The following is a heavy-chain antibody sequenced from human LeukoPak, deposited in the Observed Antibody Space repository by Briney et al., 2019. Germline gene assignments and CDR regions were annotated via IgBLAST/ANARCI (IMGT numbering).Heavy chain of an antibody. CDR2: IWYDGSNK. D-gene: IGHD3-22*01. V-gene: IGHV3-33*06. J-gene: IGHJ4*02. CDR3: AKDQNYESSGYYGGFDY. Sequence: GGSLRLSCAASGFTFSSYGMHWVRQAPGKGLEWVAVIWYDGSNKYYADSVKGRFTISRDNSKNTLYLQMNSLRAEDTALYYCAKDQNYESSGYYGGFDYWGQGTLVTVSS. CDR1: GFTFSSYG.